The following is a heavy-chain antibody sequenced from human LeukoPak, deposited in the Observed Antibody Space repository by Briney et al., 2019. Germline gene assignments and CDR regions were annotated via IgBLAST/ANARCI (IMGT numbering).Heavy chain of an antibody. D-gene: IGHD3-22*01. V-gene: IGHV1-69*13. CDR1: GGTFSSYA. J-gene: IGHJ4*02. CDR3: ARSYYYDSSGYSFDY. Sequence: GASVKVSCKASGGTFSSYAISWVRQAPGQGLEWMGGIIPIFGTANYAQKFQGRVTITADESTSTAYMELSSLRSEDTAVYYCARSYYYDSSGYSFDYWGQGTLVTVSS. CDR2: IIPIFGTA.